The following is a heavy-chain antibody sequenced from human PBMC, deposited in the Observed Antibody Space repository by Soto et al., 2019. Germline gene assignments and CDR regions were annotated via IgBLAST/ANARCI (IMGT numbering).Heavy chain of an antibody. CDR2: IYSGGST. D-gene: IGHD2-2*01. CDR3: ARFVRSCSATTCSTRADV. Sequence: SETLSLTCTVSGGFVNSDTHSWSWIRQTPGKRLEWIGFIYSGGSTKNPSLRSRVTMSVDTSKNQFSLKLRSVIVADTAVYHCARFVRSCSATTCSTRADVWGQGITVTVPS. V-gene: IGHV4-61*01. CDR1: GGFVNSDTHS. J-gene: IGHJ6*02.